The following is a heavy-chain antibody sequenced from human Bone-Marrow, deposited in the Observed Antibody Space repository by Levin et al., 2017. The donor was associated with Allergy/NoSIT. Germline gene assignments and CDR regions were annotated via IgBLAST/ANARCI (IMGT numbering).Heavy chain of an antibody. CDR3: ARVKVQLLWGSLAIFDY. CDR2: INPSGGST. CDR1: GYTFTSYY. D-gene: IGHD2-2*01. V-gene: IGHV1-46*01. J-gene: IGHJ4*02. Sequence: ASVKVSCKASGYTFTSYYMHWVRQAPGQGLEWMGIINPSGGSTSYAQKFQGRVTMTRDTSTSTVYMELSSLRSEDTAVYYCARVKVQLLWGSLAIFDYWGQGTLVTVSS.